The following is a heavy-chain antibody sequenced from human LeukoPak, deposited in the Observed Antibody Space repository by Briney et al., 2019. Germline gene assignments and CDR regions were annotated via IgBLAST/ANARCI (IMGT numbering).Heavy chain of an antibody. CDR3: ARSPGIVVVITAFDI. Sequence: GGSLRLSCAASGFTFSSYWMSWVRQAPGKGLEWVANIKQDGSEKYYVDSVKGRFTISRGNAKNSLYLQMNSLRAEDTAVYYCARSPGIVVVITAFDIWGQGTMVTVSS. V-gene: IGHV3-7*01. D-gene: IGHD3-22*01. CDR1: GFTFSSYW. J-gene: IGHJ3*02. CDR2: IKQDGSEK.